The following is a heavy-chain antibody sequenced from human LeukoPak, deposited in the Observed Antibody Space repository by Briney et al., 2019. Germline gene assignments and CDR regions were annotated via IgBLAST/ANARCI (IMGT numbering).Heavy chain of an antibody. D-gene: IGHD1-1*01. V-gene: IGHV3-21*01. CDR3: ARVSGRLERQSDLDY. J-gene: IGHJ4*02. CDR1: GFTFRTYW. Sequence: GGSLRLSCAASGFTFRTYWMSWVRQAPGKGLEWVSSISGDSTYIYNAGSVKGRFTISRDNAQASLYLQMNSLRADDTAVYYCARVSGRLERQSDLDYWGQGTLVIVSS. CDR2: ISGDSTYI.